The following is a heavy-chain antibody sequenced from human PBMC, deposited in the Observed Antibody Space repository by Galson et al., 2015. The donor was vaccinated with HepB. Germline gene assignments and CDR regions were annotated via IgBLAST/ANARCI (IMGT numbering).Heavy chain of an antibody. V-gene: IGHV3-23*01. D-gene: IGHD3/OR15-3a*01. J-gene: IGHJ4*02. Sequence: SLRLSCAASGFTFSSYAMSWVRQAPGKGLEWVSAISGSGGSTYYADSVKGRFTISRDNSKNTLYLQMNSLRAEDTAVYYCAKGFGLYWTGSSFYFDYWGQGTLVTVSS. CDR1: GFTFSSYA. CDR3: AKGFGLYWTGSSFYFDY. CDR2: ISGSGGST.